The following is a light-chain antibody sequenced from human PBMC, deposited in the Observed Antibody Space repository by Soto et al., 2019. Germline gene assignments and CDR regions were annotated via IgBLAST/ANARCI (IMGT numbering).Light chain of an antibody. CDR1: QSVRSY. V-gene: IGKV3-11*01. CDR2: DTS. J-gene: IGKJ4*01. Sequence: EIVLPQSTGTLSLSPGQRVTLSCRASQSVRSYLAWYQQRPGQAPSLLIYDTSNRATGIPDRFSGSGSGTGFTLTISSLQPDDFATYYCHQYNSYHTFGGGTKVDIK. CDR3: HQYNSYHT.